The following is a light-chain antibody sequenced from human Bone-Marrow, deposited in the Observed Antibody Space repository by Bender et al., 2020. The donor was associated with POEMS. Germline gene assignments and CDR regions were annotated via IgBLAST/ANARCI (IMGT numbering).Light chain of an antibody. J-gene: IGLJ1*01. V-gene: IGLV2-14*01. CDR3: SSYIGRSSQV. CDR1: SSDEYGNTY. Sequence: QSAPTQPASVSGSPGQVITISCSGTSSDEYGNTYVSWYQHRPDKAPKLLIYEVSQRPAGVSLRFSGSKSGNTASLMISGLQAQDEGDYYCSSYIGRSSQVFGTGTKVTVL. CDR2: EVS.